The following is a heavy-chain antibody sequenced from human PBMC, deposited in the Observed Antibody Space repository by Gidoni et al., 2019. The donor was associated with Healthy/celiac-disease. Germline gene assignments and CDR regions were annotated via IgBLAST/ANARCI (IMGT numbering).Heavy chain of an antibody. D-gene: IGHD3-22*01. CDR3: ARGRYYYDTSGSWYFDL. J-gene: IGHJ2*01. V-gene: IGHV4-34*01. Sequence: QVQLQQWGAGLLKPSETLSPTCAVHGGSFSGYYWSWIRQPPGKGLEWIGEINHSGSTNYNPSLKSRVTISVDTSKNQFSLKLSSVTAADTAVYYCARGRYYYDTSGSWYFDLWGRGTLVTVSS. CDR1: GGSFSGYY. CDR2: INHSGST.